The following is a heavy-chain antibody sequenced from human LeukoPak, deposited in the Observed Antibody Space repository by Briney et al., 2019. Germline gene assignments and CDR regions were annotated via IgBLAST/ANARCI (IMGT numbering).Heavy chain of an antibody. D-gene: IGHD4-17*01. V-gene: IGHV3-53*01. J-gene: IGHJ4*02. CDR2: IESAGIT. Sequence: GGSLRLSCAASGFTVNSNYMSWVRQAPGKGLEWVSVIESAGITFYADSVKGRFTISIDISKNTLYLQMNSLRADDTAVYYCARTIGDYYHDYWGQGTLVTVSS. CDR1: GFTVNSNY. CDR3: ARTIGDYYHDY.